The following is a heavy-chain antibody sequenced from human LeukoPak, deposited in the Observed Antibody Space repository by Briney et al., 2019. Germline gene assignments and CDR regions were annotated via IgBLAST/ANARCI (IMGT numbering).Heavy chain of an antibody. CDR2: IYTTGST. J-gene: IGHJ5*02. Sequence: SQTLSLTSTVSGGSISSGSSYWSWIRQPAGKGLEWIGRIYTTGSTNYNPSLESRVTISVDTSKNQFSLNLSSVTAADTAVYYCARVPRGPGSGVGWVDPWGQGTLVIVSS. V-gene: IGHV4-61*02. CDR3: ARVPRGPGSGVGWVDP. CDR1: GGSISSGSSY. D-gene: IGHD3-10*01.